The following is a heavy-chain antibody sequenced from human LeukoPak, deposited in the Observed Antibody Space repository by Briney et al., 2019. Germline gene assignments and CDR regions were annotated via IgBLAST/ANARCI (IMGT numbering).Heavy chain of an antibody. V-gene: IGHV3-48*03. Sequence: PGGSLRLSCVASGFIFSSYEMNLVRQAPGKGLELVSLISGSDGTIYYADSVKGRFTISRDNAKKLVYLQMNSLRAEDTAVYYCTRKFPGTVYFDDWGQGTLVTVSS. D-gene: IGHD1-1*01. J-gene: IGHJ4*02. CDR3: TRKFPGTVYFDD. CDR2: ISGSDGTI. CDR1: GFIFSSYE.